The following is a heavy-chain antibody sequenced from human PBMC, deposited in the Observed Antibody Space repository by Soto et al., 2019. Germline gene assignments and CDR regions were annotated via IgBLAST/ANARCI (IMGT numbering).Heavy chain of an antibody. CDR3: ATLRDFFVLPAGILDY. CDR2: ISGGGHNT. V-gene: IGHV3-23*01. CDR1: GFTFSSYA. Sequence: EVQLLESGGGLVQPGGSLRLTCAASGFTFSSYAISWIRLSPGKGLEWVSVISGGGHNTYYTPSVKGRFTISRDDFKNTLYLQMNSLRTEDTAMYYCATLRDFFVLPAGILDYWGPGTLVTVSS. J-gene: IGHJ4*02. D-gene: IGHD2-8*01.